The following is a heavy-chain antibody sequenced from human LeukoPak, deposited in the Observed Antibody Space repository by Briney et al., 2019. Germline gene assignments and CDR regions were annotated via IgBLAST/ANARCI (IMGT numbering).Heavy chain of an antibody. Sequence: GGSLRLSCAASGFNFSDYYMDWVRPAPGQGLEWGGRIRNKANSHLADYAASVKDRFTMSRDDSKNSLYLQMNSLKTEDTAVYYCARDANTALFNWGQGTLVTVSS. CDR2: IRNKANSHLA. CDR3: ARDANTALFN. J-gene: IGHJ1*01. D-gene: IGHD5-18*01. V-gene: IGHV3-72*01. CDR1: GFNFSDYY.